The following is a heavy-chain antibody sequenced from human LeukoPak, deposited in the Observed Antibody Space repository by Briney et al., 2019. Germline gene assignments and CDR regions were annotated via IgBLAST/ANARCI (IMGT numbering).Heavy chain of an antibody. Sequence: SETLSLTCTVSGGSISSYYWSWIRQPAGKGLEWIGRIYTSGSTNYNPSLKSRVTMSVDTSKNQFSLKLSSVTAADTAVYYCARDWVYSPIYDYVWGTSAFDIWGQGTMVTVSS. D-gene: IGHD3-16*01. V-gene: IGHV4-4*07. CDR1: GGSISSYY. CDR3: ARDWVYSPIYDYVWGTSAFDI. CDR2: IYTSGST. J-gene: IGHJ3*02.